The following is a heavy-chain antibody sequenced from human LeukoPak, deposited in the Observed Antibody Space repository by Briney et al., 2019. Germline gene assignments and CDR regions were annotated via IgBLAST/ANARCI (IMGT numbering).Heavy chain of an antibody. D-gene: IGHD5-24*01. V-gene: IGHV3-30*02. CDR3: ARPLQSAVHY. CDR2: IRYDGSNK. CDR1: GFTFSSYG. J-gene: IGHJ4*02. Sequence: GGSLRLSCAASGFTFSSYGMHWVRQAPGKGLEWVAFIRYDGSNKYYADSVKGRFTISRDNSKNTLYLQMNSLRAEDTAVYYCARPLQSAVHYWGQGTLVTASS.